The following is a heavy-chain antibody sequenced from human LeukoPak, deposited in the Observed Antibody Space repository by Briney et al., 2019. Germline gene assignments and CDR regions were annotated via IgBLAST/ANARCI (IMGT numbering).Heavy chain of an antibody. D-gene: IGHD3-10*01. CDR3: ARKGNAFDI. CDR2: MLYDGR. CDR1: GFTFSSNG. V-gene: IGHV3-30*12. J-gene: IGHJ3*02. Sequence: PGGSLRLSCAASGFTFSSNGIHWVRQAPGKGLEWVAFMLYDGRYYADSVKGRFTISRDNAKNTLYLQMNSLRAEDTAVYYCARKGNAFDIWGQGTMVTVSS.